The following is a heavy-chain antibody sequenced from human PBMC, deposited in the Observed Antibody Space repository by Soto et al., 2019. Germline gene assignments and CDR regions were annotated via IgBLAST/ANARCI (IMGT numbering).Heavy chain of an antibody. J-gene: IGHJ3*02. CDR2: ISVNGRT. CDR1: GFAFNNYA. D-gene: IGHD3-22*01. CDR3: AKAGGWYYYESSGPPDALHI. V-gene: IGHV3-23*01. Sequence: EVQLLESGGGLVQAGGSLRLSCAASGFAFNNYAMTWVRPAPGKGLEWVSGISVNGRTSYADSVKGRCTSSRDNSKNTVYLQMNSLRADDTAVYYCAKAGGWYYYESSGPPDALHIWGQGTMVTVSA.